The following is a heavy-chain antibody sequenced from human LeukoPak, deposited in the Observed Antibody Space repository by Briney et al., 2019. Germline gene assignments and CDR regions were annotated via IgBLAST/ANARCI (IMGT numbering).Heavy chain of an antibody. D-gene: IGHD6-13*01. Sequence: GGSLRLSCAASGFTFSSYWMTWVRQAPGKGLEWVANIKQDGSEKYYVDSVKGRFTISRDNAKNSLYLQMNSLRAEDTAVYYCARDVDSSSWYVDYWSQGTLVTVSS. CDR1: GFTFSSYW. V-gene: IGHV3-7*01. CDR2: IKQDGSEK. J-gene: IGHJ4*02. CDR3: ARDVDSSSWYVDY.